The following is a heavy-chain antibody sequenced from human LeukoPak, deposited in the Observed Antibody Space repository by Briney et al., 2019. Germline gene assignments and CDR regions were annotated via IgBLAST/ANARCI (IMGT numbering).Heavy chain of an antibody. V-gene: IGHV4-34*01. CDR1: GGSFSGYY. CDR3: ARGLRYYYYYYMDV. CDR2: INHSGST. J-gene: IGHJ6*03. Sequence: SETLSLTCAVYGGSFSGYYWSWIRQPPGKGLEWIGEINHSGSTNYNPSLKSRVTISVDTSKNQFSLKLSSVTAADTAVYYCARGLRYYYYYYMDVWSKGTTVTVSS.